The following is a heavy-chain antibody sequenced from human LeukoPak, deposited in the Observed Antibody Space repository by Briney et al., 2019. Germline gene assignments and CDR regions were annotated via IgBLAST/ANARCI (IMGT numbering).Heavy chain of an antibody. D-gene: IGHD2-15*01. J-gene: IGHJ6*02. Sequence: PGGSLRLSCAASGFTFSSYAMSWVRQAPGKGLEWVSAISGSGDSTNYADSVKGRFTISRDKSKNTLFLQINSLRAEDTAVYFCAKVSGGSYPIYGMDVWGQGTTVTVSS. CDR3: AKVSGGSYPIYGMDV. CDR1: GFTFSSYA. V-gene: IGHV3-23*01. CDR2: ISGSGDST.